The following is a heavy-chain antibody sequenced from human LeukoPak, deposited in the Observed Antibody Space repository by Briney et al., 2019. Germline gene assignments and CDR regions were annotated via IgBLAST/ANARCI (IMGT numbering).Heavy chain of an antibody. CDR2: ISSSGSYK. CDR1: GFAFSSHS. J-gene: IGHJ4*02. CDR3: ARCSGSSAYHSDDY. Sequence: KTGGSLRLSCAASGFAFSSHSMHWIRQAPGKGLEWVSSISSSGSYKYYADSLKGRSTISRDNAKNSLSLQMNSLRAEDTAVYYCARCSGSSAYHSDDYWGQGTLVTVSS. D-gene: IGHD2-15*01. V-gene: IGHV3-21*01.